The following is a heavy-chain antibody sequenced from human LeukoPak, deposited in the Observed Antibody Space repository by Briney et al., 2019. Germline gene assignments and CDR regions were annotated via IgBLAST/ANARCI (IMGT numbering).Heavy chain of an antibody. CDR1: GFPYRSYA. CDR2: ITDDEDT. J-gene: IGHJ4*02. V-gene: IGHV3-23*01. Sequence: GGSLRLSCVASGFPYRSYAMTWVRQTPGKGLESVSVITDDEDTYYADSVKGRFTISRDNSQNTVFLQMNSLRVEDTAVYYCAKVDYWSPENYFDSWGQGTLVTVSS. D-gene: IGHD1-1*01. CDR3: AKVDYWSPENYFDS.